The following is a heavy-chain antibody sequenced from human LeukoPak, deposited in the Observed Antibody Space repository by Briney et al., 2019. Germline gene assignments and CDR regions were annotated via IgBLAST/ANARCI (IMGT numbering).Heavy chain of an antibody. V-gene: IGHV1-2*02. Sequence: ASVKVSCKASGYSFTAYYMHWVRQAPGQGLEWMGWINPNSGGTKYAQKFQGRVTMTRDTSISTAYMELSSLRSEDTAVYYCATSLVRGVIINFDYWGQGTLVTVSS. J-gene: IGHJ4*02. CDR1: GYSFTAYY. CDR2: INPNSGGT. CDR3: ATSLVRGVIINFDY. D-gene: IGHD3-10*01.